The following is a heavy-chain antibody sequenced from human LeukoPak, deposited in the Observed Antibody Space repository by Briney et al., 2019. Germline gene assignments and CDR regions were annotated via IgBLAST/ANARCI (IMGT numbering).Heavy chain of an antibody. D-gene: IGHD3-3*01. CDR2: ISSSSSYI. CDR1: GFTFSSYS. Sequence: GGSLRLSCAASGFTFSSYSMNWVRQAPGKGLEWVSSISSSSSYIYYADSVKGRFTISRDNSKNTLYLQMNSLRAEDTAVYYCAKARRDFDFDYWGQGTLVTVSS. V-gene: IGHV3-21*01. J-gene: IGHJ4*02. CDR3: AKARRDFDFDY.